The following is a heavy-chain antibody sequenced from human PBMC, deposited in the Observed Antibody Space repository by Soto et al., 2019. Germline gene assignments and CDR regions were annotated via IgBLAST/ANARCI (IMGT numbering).Heavy chain of an antibody. V-gene: IGHV4-30-4*01. CDR1: GGSISSGDYY. CDR3: ATTYYDILTGYSDAFDI. Sequence: SETLSLTCTVSGGSISSGDYYWSWIRQPPGKGLEWIGYIYYSGSTYYNPSLKSRVTISLDTSKNQFSLKLSSVTAADTAVYYCATTYYDILTGYSDAFDIWGQGTMVTVSS. J-gene: IGHJ3*02. CDR2: IYYSGST. D-gene: IGHD3-9*01.